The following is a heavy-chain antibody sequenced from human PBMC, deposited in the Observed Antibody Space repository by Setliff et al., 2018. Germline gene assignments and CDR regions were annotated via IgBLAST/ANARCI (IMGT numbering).Heavy chain of an antibody. D-gene: IGHD5-12*01. CDR2: WYTSGIT. J-gene: IGHJ4*02. CDR1: GGSISGGTYY. Sequence: TLSLTCTVSGGSISGGTYYWTWIRQPAGKGLEWIGHWYTSGITNYNPSLKSQVTISVDTSKNQFSLRLISVTAADTAVYYCARGGTFRYFDYWGQGTPVTVSS. CDR3: ARGGTFRYFDY. V-gene: IGHV4-61*09.